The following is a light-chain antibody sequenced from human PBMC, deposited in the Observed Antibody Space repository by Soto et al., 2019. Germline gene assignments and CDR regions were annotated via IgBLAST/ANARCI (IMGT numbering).Light chain of an antibody. Sequence: QSVLTQPPSVSGAPGQRVTISCTGSSSNSGAGYDVHWYQQLPGTAPKLLIYGNNNRPSGVPDRFSGSKSGTSASLAITGLQAEDEADYYCQSYDSSLSGWVFGGGPKLTVL. V-gene: IGLV1-40*01. CDR3: QSYDSSLSGWV. CDR2: GNN. CDR1: SSNSGAGYD. J-gene: IGLJ3*02.